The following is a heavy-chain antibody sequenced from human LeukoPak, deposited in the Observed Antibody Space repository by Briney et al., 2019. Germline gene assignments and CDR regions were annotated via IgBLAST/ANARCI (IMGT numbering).Heavy chain of an antibody. J-gene: IGHJ4*02. CDR1: GFTFSSYA. CDR3: ARDPGDCSSTSCYVGYFDY. V-gene: IGHV3-30*04. D-gene: IGHD2-2*01. Sequence: PGGSLRLSCAASGFTFSSYAMHWVRQAPGKGLEWVAVISYDGSNKHYADSVKGRFTISRDNSKNTLYLQMNSLRAEDTAVYYCARDPGDCSSTSCYVGYFDYWGQGTLVTVSS. CDR2: ISYDGSNK.